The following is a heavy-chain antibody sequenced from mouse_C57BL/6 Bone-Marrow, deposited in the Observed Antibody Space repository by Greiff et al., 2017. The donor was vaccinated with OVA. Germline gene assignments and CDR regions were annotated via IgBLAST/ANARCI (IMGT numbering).Heavy chain of an antibody. CDR1: GFTFTDYY. J-gene: IGHJ3*01. D-gene: IGHD2-1*01. CDR3: AIYHYGNYEGFAY. Sequence: EVKVVESGGGLVQPGGSLSLSCAASGFTFTDYYMSWVRQPPGKALEWLGFIRNKANGYKTEYSASVKGRFTISRDNSHSILYLQMNALRAEDSATYDCAIYHYGNYEGFAYWGQGTLVTVSA. V-gene: IGHV7-3*01. CDR2: IRNKANGYKT.